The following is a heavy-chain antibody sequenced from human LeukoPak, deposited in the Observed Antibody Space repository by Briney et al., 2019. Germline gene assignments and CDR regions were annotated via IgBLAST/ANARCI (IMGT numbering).Heavy chain of an antibody. Sequence: GGSLRLSCAASGFTFSSYSMNWVRQAPGKGLVWVSRLDTDGSSATYADSVKGRFTISRDNAKNTVYLQMNSLRVEDTGVYYCASALTTVTPHFHFWGQGTLVTVSS. D-gene: IGHD4-17*01. CDR2: LDTDGSSA. CDR3: ASALTTVTPHFHF. J-gene: IGHJ4*02. V-gene: IGHV3-74*01. CDR1: GFTFSSYS.